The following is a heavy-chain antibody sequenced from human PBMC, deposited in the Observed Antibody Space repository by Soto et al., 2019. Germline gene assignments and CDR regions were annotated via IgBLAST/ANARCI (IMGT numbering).Heavy chain of an antibody. CDR3: AKGGAIVAAGTRVYLYNAMDV. CDR1: GYTFTGYY. J-gene: IGHJ6*02. V-gene: IGHV1-2*02. D-gene: IGHD1-26*01. CDR2: INPNSGDT. Sequence: ASVKVSCKASGYTFTGYYVHWVRQAPGQGLEWMGWINPNSGDTYLAQRFQGRVTMNRDTSIGTAYMELRGLTSDDKAEYYCAKGGAIVAAGTRVYLYNAMDVWCQGTTVTVSS.